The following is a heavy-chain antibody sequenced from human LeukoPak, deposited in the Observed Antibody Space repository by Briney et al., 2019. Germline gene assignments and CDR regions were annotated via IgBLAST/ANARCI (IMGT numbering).Heavy chain of an antibody. CDR3: ACGDYDSSGYGY. J-gene: IGHJ4*02. Sequence: GGSLRLSCAASGFTFSSYAMSWVRRAAGKGVEWVSAISGSGGSTYYADSVKGRFTISRENSNSTLYLQMKSLRAEDTAVYYCACGDYDSSGYGYWGQGTLVTASS. CDR2: ISGSGGST. V-gene: IGHV3-23*01. D-gene: IGHD3-22*01. CDR1: GFTFSSYA.